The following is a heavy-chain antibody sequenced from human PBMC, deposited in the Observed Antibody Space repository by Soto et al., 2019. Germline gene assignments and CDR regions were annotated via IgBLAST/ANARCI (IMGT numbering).Heavy chain of an antibody. Sequence: SETLSLTCAVSGFSISSDYFWGWIRQPPGKGLEWIGSIYHTGTTYYSPSLKSRAAIFLDTSKNQFSLNLTSVTAADTAIYYCARDGLRYFDSSGYYSGPPLDYWGQGARVTVSS. CDR3: ARDGLRYFDSSGYYSGPPLDY. CDR1: GFSISSDYF. V-gene: IGHV4-38-2*02. J-gene: IGHJ4*02. CDR2: IYHTGTT. D-gene: IGHD3-22*01.